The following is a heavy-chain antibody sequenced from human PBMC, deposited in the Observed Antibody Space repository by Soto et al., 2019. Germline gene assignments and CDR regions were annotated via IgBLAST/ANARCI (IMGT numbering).Heavy chain of an antibody. CDR2: ISGSGGST. J-gene: IGHJ3*02. CDR3: AKNHKLTGTYDAFDI. CDR1: GFTFSSYA. Sequence: GESLKISCAASGFTFSSYAMSWVRQAPGKGLEWVSAISGSGGSTYYADSVKGRFTISRDNSKNTLYLQMNSLRAEDTAVYYCAKNHKLTGTYDAFDIWGQGTMVTVSS. V-gene: IGHV3-23*01. D-gene: IGHD1-7*01.